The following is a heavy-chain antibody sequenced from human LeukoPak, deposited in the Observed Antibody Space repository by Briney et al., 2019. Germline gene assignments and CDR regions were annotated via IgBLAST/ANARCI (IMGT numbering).Heavy chain of an antibody. CDR1: GGSISSSSYY. Sequence: SETLSLTCTVSGGSISSSSYYWRWIRQPPGKGLEWIGSIYYSGSTYYNPSLKSRVTISVDTSKNQFSLKLSSVTAADTAVYYCARAVGYYFDNSGPSKTFDYWGQGTLVTVSS. CDR2: IYYSGST. CDR3: ARAVGYYFDNSGPSKTFDY. J-gene: IGHJ4*02. D-gene: IGHD3-22*01. V-gene: IGHV4-39*07.